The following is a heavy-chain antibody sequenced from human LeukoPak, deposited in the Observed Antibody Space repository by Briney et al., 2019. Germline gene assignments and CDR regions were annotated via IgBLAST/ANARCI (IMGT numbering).Heavy chain of an antibody. CDR1: GYTFTDYY. Sequence: ASVKVSCKASGYTFTDYYMHWVRQAPGQGLEWMGWINPNTGGTDSVQKFQGRVTMTSDTSINTAYMELSSLRSDDTAVYYCATEDCSGGSCYPGWWFDPWGQGTLVTVSS. CDR2: INPNTGGT. J-gene: IGHJ5*01. D-gene: IGHD2-15*01. V-gene: IGHV1-2*02. CDR3: ATEDCSGGSCYPGWWFDP.